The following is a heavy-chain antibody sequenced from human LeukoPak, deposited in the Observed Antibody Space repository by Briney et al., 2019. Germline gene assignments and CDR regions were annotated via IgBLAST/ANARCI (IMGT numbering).Heavy chain of an antibody. V-gene: IGHV4-61*02. J-gene: IGHJ4*02. CDR3: ARELSEYSSSSADY. D-gene: IGHD6-6*01. CDR2: IYTSGST. Sequence: PSETLSLTCTVSGGSISSGSYYWSWIRQPAGKGLEWIGRIYTSGSTNYNPSLKSRVTISVDTSKNQFSLKLSSVTAADTAVYYCARELSEYSSSSADYWGQGTLVTVSS. CDR1: GGSISSGSYY.